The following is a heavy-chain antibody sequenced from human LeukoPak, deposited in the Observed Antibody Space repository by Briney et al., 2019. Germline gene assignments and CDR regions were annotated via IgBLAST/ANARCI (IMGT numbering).Heavy chain of an antibody. V-gene: IGHV3-53*01. CDR3: ARGSRSSGWFDY. CDR1: GFTVSSKY. D-gene: IGHD6-19*01. Sequence: PGGSLRLSCAASGFTVSSKYMNWVRQAPGKGLEWVSVIYSGGSTYYADSVKGRFTISRDNSMNTLYLQMSSLGAEDTAVYYCARGSRSSGWFDYWGQGTLVTVSS. J-gene: IGHJ4*02. CDR2: IYSGGST.